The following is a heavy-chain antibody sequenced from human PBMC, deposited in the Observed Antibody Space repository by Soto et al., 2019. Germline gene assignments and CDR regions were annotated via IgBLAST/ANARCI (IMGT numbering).Heavy chain of an antibody. CDR1: GYTFTSYG. CDR3: ARDLKRVPDAIAQIDY. J-gene: IGHJ4*02. Sequence: QVQLVQSGAEVKKPGASVKVSCKASGYTFTSYGISWVRQAPGQGLEWMGWISAYSGNTNYAQKFQGRVTMTTDTYTITAYIELRSLRSDDTAVYYCARDLKRVPDAIAQIDYWGQGTLVTVSS. D-gene: IGHD2-2*02. CDR2: ISAYSGNT. V-gene: IGHV1-18*01.